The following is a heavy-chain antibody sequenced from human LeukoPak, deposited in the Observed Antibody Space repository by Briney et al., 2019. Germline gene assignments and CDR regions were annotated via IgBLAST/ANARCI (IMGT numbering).Heavy chain of an antibody. CDR1: GYTFTSYG. V-gene: IGHV1-18*01. CDR3: ARDSYTYSSSWYRTNWFDP. J-gene: IGHJ5*02. D-gene: IGHD6-13*01. Sequence: GASVKVSCKASGYTFTSYGISWVRQAPGQGLEWMGWISAYNGNTNYAQKLQGRVTMTTDTSTSTAYMELRSLRSDDTAVYYCARDSYTYSSSWYRTNWFDPWGQGTLVTVSS. CDR2: ISAYNGNT.